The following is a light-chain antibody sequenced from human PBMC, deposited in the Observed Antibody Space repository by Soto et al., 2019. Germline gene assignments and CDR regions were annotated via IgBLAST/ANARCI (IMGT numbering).Light chain of an antibody. CDR3: CSYGGRYTVWV. CDR1: NNDVGGYNY. J-gene: IGLJ3*02. Sequence: QSVLTQPRSVSGSPGQSVTISCTGTNNDVGGYNYVSWYQQHPDKAPKLMIYDVSERPSGVPDRFSGSKSGNTASLTISGLQAEDEADCYCCSYGGRYTVWVFGGGTQLTVL. CDR2: DVS. V-gene: IGLV2-11*01.